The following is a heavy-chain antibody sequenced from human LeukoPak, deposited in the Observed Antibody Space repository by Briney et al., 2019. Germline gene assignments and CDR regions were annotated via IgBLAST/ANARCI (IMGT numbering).Heavy chain of an antibody. CDR2: ISGSGGST. V-gene: IGHV3-23*01. CDR1: GGSIRSSYYY. J-gene: IGHJ4*02. D-gene: IGHD4-17*01. Sequence: PPSETLSLTCTVSGGSIRSSYYYWGWIRQPPGKGLEWVSAISGSGGSTYYADSVKGRFTISRDNSKNTLYLQMNSLRAEDTAVYYCAKGSYGEPFDYWGQGTLVTVSS. CDR3: AKGSYGEPFDY.